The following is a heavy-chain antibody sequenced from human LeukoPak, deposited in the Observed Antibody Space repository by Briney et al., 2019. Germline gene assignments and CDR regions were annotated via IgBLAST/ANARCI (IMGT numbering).Heavy chain of an antibody. V-gene: IGHV1-2*06. D-gene: IGHD3-10*01. CDR3: ARDLGSGSYYNVKYYYYMDV. J-gene: IGHJ6*03. Sequence: ASVKVSCKASGYTFTGYYMHWVRQAPGQGLEWMGRINPNSGGTNYAQKFQGRVTMTRDTSISTACMELSRLRSDDTAVYYCARDLGSGSYYNVKYYYYMDVWGKGTTVTVSS. CDR1: GYTFTGYY. CDR2: INPNSGGT.